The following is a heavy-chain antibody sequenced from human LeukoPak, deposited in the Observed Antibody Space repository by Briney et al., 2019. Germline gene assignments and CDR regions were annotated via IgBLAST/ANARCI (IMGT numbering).Heavy chain of an antibody. Sequence: PSETLSLTCTVSGGSISSGGYYWSWIRQHPGKGLEWIGYIYYSGSTYYNPSLKSRVTISVDTSKNQFSLKLSSVTAADTAVYYCARADSPYYYDSSGPKFDYWGQGTTVTVSS. J-gene: IGHJ4*03. CDR2: IYYSGST. V-gene: IGHV4-31*03. CDR1: GGSISSGGYY. D-gene: IGHD3-22*01. CDR3: ARADSPYYYDSSGPKFDY.